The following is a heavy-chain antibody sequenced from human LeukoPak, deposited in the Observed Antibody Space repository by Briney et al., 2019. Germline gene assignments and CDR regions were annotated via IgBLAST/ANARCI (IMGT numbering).Heavy chain of an antibody. J-gene: IGHJ6*03. CDR1: GFTFGSYG. CDR2: IRYDGSNK. D-gene: IGHD1-26*01. CDR3: AKGRGWEASYYYYYIDV. Sequence: GGSLRLSCAASGFTFGSYGMHWVRQAPGKGLEWVAFIRYDGSNKYYTDSVKGRFTISRDNSKNTLYLQMNSLRAEDTAVYYCAKGRGWEASYYYYYIDVWGKGTTVTISS. V-gene: IGHV3-30*02.